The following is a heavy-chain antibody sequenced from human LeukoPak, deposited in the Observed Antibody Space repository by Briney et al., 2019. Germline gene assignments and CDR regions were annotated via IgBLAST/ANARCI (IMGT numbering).Heavy chain of an antibody. V-gene: IGHV1-2*04. CDR2: INPNSGGT. D-gene: IGHD3-10*01. J-gene: IGHJ5*02. CDR3: ARARDGSGSYFWFDP. CDR1: GYTFTSYE. Sequence: ASVKVSCKASGYTFTSYEINWVRQAPGQGLEWMGWINPNSGGTNYAQKFQGWVTMTRDTSISTAYMELSRLRSDDTAVYYCARARDGSGSYFWFDPWGQGTLVTVSS.